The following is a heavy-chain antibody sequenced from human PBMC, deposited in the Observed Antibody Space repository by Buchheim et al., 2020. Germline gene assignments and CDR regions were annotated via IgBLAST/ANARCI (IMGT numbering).Heavy chain of an antibody. CDR1: GFTFSSYE. CDR3: AREGGSWDSSGYYYFDY. Sequence: EVQLVESGGGLVQPGGSLRLSCAASGFTFSSYEMNWVRQAPGKGLEWVSYISSSGSTIYYADSVKGRFTISRDNAKHSRYLQMNSLRAEDTAVYYCAREGGSWDSSGYYYFDYWGQGTL. CDR2: ISSSGSTI. J-gene: IGHJ4*02. V-gene: IGHV3-48*03. D-gene: IGHD3-22*01.